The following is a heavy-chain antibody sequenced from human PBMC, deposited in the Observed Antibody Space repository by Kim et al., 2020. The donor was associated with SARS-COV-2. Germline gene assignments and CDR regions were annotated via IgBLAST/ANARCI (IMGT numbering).Heavy chain of an antibody. J-gene: IGHJ4*02. CDR3: VPGTSAD. V-gene: IGHV3-23*01. D-gene: IGHD3-10*01. CDR2: ISEGGAGT. Sequence: GGSLRLSCAASGFTFSNYAMSWVRQAPGKGLEWVSDISEGGAGTYYADSVRGRFTISRDNSKNTLSLQMNSLRAEDTAVYYCVPGTSADWGQGTLVTVSS. CDR1: GFTFSNYA.